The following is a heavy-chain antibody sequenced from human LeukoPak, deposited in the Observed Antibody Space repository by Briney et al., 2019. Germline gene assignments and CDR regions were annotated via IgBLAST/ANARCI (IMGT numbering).Heavy chain of an antibody. D-gene: IGHD6-19*01. CDR1: GGSFSDYY. J-gene: IGHJ4*02. V-gene: IGHV4-34*01. CDR3: ARGVGGKQWLVPKYYFDY. Sequence: SETLSLTCAVYGGSFSDYYRSWIRQPPGKGLEWIGEINHSGSTNYNPSLKSRVTISVDTSKNQFSLKLSSVTAADTAVYYCARGVGGKQWLVPKYYFDYWGQGTLVTVSS. CDR2: INHSGST.